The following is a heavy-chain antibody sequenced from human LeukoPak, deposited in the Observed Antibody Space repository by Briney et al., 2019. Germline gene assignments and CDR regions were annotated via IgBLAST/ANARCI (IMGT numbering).Heavy chain of an antibody. CDR3: ARGPDYYGSGSYYETPHYFDY. V-gene: IGHV4-34*01. CDR1: GGSFSGYY. CDR2: IDHSGSA. D-gene: IGHD3-10*01. J-gene: IGHJ4*02. Sequence: PSETLSLTCAVYGGSFSGYYWNWIRQPPGKGLEWIGEIDHSGSAKYNPSLKSRVTISVDTSKNQFSLKLSSVTAADTAVYYCARGPDYYGSGSYYETPHYFDYWGQGTLVTVSS.